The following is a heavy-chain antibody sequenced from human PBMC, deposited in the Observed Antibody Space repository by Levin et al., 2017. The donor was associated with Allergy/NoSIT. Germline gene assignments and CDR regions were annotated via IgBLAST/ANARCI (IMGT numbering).Heavy chain of an antibody. D-gene: IGHD2-15*01. V-gene: IGHV3-48*04. CDR3: ASPIGYCSGGSCYSIYYYSGMDV. CDR1: GFTFSSYS. CDR2: ISNSGSTT. J-gene: IGHJ6*02. Sequence: GGSLRLSCAASGFTFSSYSMNWVRQAPGEGLEWVSYISNSGSTTYYADSVKGRFTISRDNAKNSLYLQMNSMRAEDTAVYYCASPIGYCSGGSCYSIYYYSGMDVWGQGTTVTVSS.